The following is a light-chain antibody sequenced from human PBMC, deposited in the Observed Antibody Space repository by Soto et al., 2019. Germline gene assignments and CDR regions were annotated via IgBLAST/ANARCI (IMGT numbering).Light chain of an antibody. CDR3: SSFSSSSTPYV. Sequence: QSALTQTASVSGSPGQSITISCTGTSSDVGGYNFVSWYQQHPGTAPKLMIFEVNGRPSGVSDRFSGSKSGNTASLTISGLQPEDEADYYCSSFSSSSTPYVFGTGTKLTVL. V-gene: IGLV2-14*01. CDR1: SSDVGGYNF. J-gene: IGLJ1*01. CDR2: EVN.